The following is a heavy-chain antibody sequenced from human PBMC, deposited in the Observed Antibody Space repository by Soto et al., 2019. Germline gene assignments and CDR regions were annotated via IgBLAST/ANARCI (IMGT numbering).Heavy chain of an antibody. CDR3: ARGIVLVPAAIKCCCDP. CDR1: VGTFGSYA. D-gene: IGHD2-2*02. CDR2: IIPIFGTA. J-gene: IGHJ5*02. Sequence: ASWGVACRASVGTFGSYAISWVRQAPGLALEWIGGIIPIFGTANYAQKFQGRVTITADESTSTAYMELSSLRSEDTAVYSCARGIVLVPAAIKCCCDPWGQGTL. V-gene: IGHV1-69*01.